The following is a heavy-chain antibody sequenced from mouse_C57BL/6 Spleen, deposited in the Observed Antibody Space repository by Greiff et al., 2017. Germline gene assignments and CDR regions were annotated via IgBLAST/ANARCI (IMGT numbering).Heavy chain of an antibody. D-gene: IGHD2-5*01. CDR1: GYTFTSYW. CDR2: IDPSDSYT. V-gene: IGHV1-69*01. J-gene: IGHJ4*01. Sequence: QVQLQQPGAELVRPGSSVKLSCKASGYTFTSYWMHWVKQRPGQGLEWIGEIDPSDSYTNYNQKFKGKSTLTVDKSSSTAYMQLSSLTSEDSAVYYCARGTYYSNLGARDYWGQGTSVTVSS. CDR3: ARGTYYSNLGARDY.